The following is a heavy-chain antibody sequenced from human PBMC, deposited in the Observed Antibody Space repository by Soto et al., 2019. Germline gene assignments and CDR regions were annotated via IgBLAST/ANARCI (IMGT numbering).Heavy chain of an antibody. CDR2: IYSGGST. CDR1: GFTVSSNY. J-gene: IGHJ4*02. D-gene: IGHD2-15*01. V-gene: IGHV3-53*04. CDR3: ARGRRDCSGGSCYSTAFYYFDY. Sequence: GGSLRLSCAASGFTVSSNYMSWVRQAPGKGLEWVSVIYSGGSTYYADSVKGRFTISRHNSKNTLYLQMNSLRAEDTAVYYCARGRRDCSGGSCYSTAFYYFDYGGQGTLVTVSS.